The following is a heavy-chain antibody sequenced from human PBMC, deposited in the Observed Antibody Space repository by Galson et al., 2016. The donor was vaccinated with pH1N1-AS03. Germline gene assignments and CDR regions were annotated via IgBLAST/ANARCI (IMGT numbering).Heavy chain of an antibody. J-gene: IGHJ4*02. CDR2: INQDGAKH. CDR1: GFTLNNYA. D-gene: IGHD6-19*01. CDR3: ARDMLRPVGGTIVDY. Sequence: SLRLSCAASGFTLNNYAMNWIRQAPGKGPEWVANINQDGAKHYYVDSVRGRFTISRDNAKNSLYLQMNSLRVEDTAVYYCARDMLRPVGGTIVDYWGQGTLVTVSS. V-gene: IGHV3-7*01.